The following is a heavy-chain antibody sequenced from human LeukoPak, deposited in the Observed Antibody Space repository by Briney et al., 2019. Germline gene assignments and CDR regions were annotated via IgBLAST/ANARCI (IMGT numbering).Heavy chain of an antibody. V-gene: IGHV3-21*01. CDR1: GFTFSSSS. CDR2: ISSGSTYI. D-gene: IGHD5-24*01. J-gene: IGHJ4*02. CDR3: AREAAVETH. Sequence: KPGGSLRLSCAASGFTFSSSSINWVRQAPGKGLEWVSYISSGSTYIYYADSVKDRFTIPRDNAKNSLYLQMNNLRVEDTAVYYCAREAAVETHWGQGTLVTVSS.